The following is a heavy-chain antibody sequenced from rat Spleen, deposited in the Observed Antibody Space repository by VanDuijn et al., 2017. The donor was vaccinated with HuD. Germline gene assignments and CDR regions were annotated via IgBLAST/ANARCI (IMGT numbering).Heavy chain of an antibody. D-gene: IGHD1-2*01. Sequence: QVQLKESGPGLVQPSQTLSLTCTVSGFSLSNYAVNWVRQPPGKGLEWMGGIWGDGSTSYNLALKSRLSISWDTAKRQVFLEVNSLQTEDTATYYCARGDYSSPRGGYWGQGVTVTVSS. CDR2: IWGDGST. J-gene: IGHJ2*01. CDR1: GFSLSNYA. V-gene: IGHV2-13*01. CDR3: ARGDYSSPRGGY.